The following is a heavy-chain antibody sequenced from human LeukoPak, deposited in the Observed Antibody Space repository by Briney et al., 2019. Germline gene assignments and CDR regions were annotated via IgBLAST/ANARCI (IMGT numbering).Heavy chain of an antibody. D-gene: IGHD1-1*01. V-gene: IGHV3-53*01. CDR3: ARDNDGIDY. CDR1: GFTVSSNY. Sequence: PGGSLTLSCAASGFTVSSNYMSWVRQAPGKGVEWVSVIYSGGSTYYADSVKGRFTIYRDNSKNTLYLQMNSLRAEDTAVYYCARDNDGIDYWGQGTLVTVSS. J-gene: IGHJ4*02. CDR2: IYSGGST.